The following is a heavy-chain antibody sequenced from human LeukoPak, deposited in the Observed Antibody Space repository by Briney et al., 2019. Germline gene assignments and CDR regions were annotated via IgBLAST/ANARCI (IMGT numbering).Heavy chain of an antibody. CDR2: INTDGSSA. J-gene: IGHJ4*02. CDR3: TRQMPAIRYFDF. V-gene: IGHV3-74*01. Sequence: GGSLRLSCAASGFTFSSYWMHWVRHAPGQGLVWVSLINTDGSSATYADSVKGRFIISRDNARNTLYLQMNSLRAEDTAVYYCTRQMPAIRYFDFWGQGTLVTVSS. CDR1: GFTFSSYW. D-gene: IGHD5-24*01.